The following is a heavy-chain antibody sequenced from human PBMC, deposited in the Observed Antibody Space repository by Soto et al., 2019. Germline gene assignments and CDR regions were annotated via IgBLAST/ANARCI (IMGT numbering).Heavy chain of an antibody. Sequence: SVKVSCKASGGTFSSYAISWVRQAPGQELEWMGGIIPIFGTANYAQKFQGRVTITADESTSTAYMELSSLRSEDTAVYYCARPTTVTTRYYYYGMDVWGQGTTVTVSS. CDR1: GGTFSSYA. D-gene: IGHD4-17*01. CDR2: IIPIFGTA. J-gene: IGHJ6*02. V-gene: IGHV1-69*13. CDR3: ARPTTVTTRYYYYGMDV.